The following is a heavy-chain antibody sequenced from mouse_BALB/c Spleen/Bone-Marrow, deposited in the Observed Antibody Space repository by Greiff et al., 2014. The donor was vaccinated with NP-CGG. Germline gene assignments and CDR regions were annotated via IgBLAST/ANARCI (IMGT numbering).Heavy chain of an antibody. V-gene: IGHV1-18*01. CDR1: GYSFTVYT. CDR2: INPYNGGT. Sequence: EVKVVESGPELVKPGASMKISCKASGYSFTVYTMDWVRQSHGKNLEWIGLINPYNGGTIYNQKFKGKATLTVDKSSSTAYMELLSLTSEDSAVYYCARPGRYDGAWFAYWGQGTLVTVSA. J-gene: IGHJ3*01. CDR3: ARPGRYDGAWFAY. D-gene: IGHD2-14*01.